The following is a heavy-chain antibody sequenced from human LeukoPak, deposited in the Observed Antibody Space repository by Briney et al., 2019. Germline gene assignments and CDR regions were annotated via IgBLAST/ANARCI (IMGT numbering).Heavy chain of an antibody. CDR2: INHSGST. D-gene: IGHD3-10*01. V-gene: IGHV4-34*01. CDR3: ARSQGSMVRGVPLDY. Sequence: GSLRLSCAASGFTFSSYAMSWIRQPPGKGLEWIGEINHSGSTNYNPPLKSRVTISVDTSKNQFSLKLSSVTAADTAVYYCARSQGSMVRGVPLDYWGQGTLVTVSS. J-gene: IGHJ4*02. CDR1: GFTFSSYA.